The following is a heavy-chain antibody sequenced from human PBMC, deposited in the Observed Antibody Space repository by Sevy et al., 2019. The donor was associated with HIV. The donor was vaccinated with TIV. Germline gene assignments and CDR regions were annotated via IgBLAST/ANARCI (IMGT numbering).Heavy chain of an antibody. D-gene: IGHD2-2*01. Sequence: SETLSLTCAVYGGSFSGYYWSWIRQPPGKGLEWIREINHSGSTNYNPSLKSRVTISVDTSKNQFSLKLSSVTAADTAVYYCARHCSSTSCSHAFDIWGQGTMVTVS. V-gene: IGHV4-34*01. CDR1: GGSFSGYY. CDR3: ARHCSSTSCSHAFDI. CDR2: INHSGST. J-gene: IGHJ3*02.